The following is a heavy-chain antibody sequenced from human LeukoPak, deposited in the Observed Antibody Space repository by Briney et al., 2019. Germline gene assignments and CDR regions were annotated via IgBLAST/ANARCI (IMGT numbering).Heavy chain of an antibody. CDR2: ISSSSSYI. CDR3: ARVRSSWYYFDY. D-gene: IGHD6-13*01. Sequence: GGSLRLSCAASGFTFSSYSMNWVRQAPGKGLEWVSSISSSSSYIYYADSVKGRFTISRDNAKNSLYLQMNSLRAEDTAVYYCARVRSSWYYFDYWGQGTLVAVSS. CDR1: GFTFSSYS. J-gene: IGHJ4*02. V-gene: IGHV3-21*01.